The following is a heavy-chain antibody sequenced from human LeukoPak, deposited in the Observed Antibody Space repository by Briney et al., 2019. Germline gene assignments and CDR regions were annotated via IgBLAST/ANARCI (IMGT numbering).Heavy chain of an antibody. Sequence: SETLSLTCTVSGGSISSYYWSWIRQPPGKGLEWIGYIYYSGSTNYNPSLKSRVTISVDTSKNQFSLKLSSVTAAGTAVYYCARGYSSSWSLDYWGQGTLVTVSS. CDR2: IYYSGST. CDR1: GGSISSYY. V-gene: IGHV4-59*01. D-gene: IGHD6-13*01. J-gene: IGHJ4*02. CDR3: ARGYSSSWSLDY.